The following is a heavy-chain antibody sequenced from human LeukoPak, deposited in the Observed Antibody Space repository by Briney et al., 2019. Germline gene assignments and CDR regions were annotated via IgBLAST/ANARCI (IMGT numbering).Heavy chain of an antibody. D-gene: IGHD2-8*02. CDR2: ISGSGGST. V-gene: IGHV3-23*01. Sequence: GGSLSLSCAASGFNFSSYAMSWVRQAPGKGLEWVSAISGSGGSTYYADSVKGRFTISRDNSKNTLYLQMNSLRAEDTAVYYCRFFVLSNLDYWGQGTLVTVSS. J-gene: IGHJ4*02. CDR3: RFFVLSNLDY. CDR1: GFNFSSYA.